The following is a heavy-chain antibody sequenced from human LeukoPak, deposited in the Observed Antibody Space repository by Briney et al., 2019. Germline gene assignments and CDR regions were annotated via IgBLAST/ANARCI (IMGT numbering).Heavy chain of an antibody. V-gene: IGHV3-23*01. CDR3: AGDCSGGSCYGDY. J-gene: IGHJ4*02. CDR2: ISGSGGST. CDR1: GFTFSSYA. Sequence: GGSLRLSCAASGFTFSSYAMSWVRQAPGKGLEWVSAISGSGGSTYYADSVKGRFTISRDNSKDTLYLQMNSLRAEDTAVYYCAGDCSGGSCYGDYWGQGTLVTVSS. D-gene: IGHD2-15*01.